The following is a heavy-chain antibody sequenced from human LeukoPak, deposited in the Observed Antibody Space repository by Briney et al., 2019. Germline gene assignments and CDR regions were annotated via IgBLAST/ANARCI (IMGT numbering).Heavy chain of an antibody. J-gene: IGHJ4*02. CDR1: GGTFSSYA. CDR3: ARIGSQNSSPFDY. CDR2: IVPIFGTA. Sequence: SVKVSCKASGGTFSSYAISWVRQAPGQGLEWMGRIVPIFGTANYAQKFQGKVTITTDESTSTAYMDLSSLRSEDTALYYCARIGSQNSSPFDYWGQGTLVTVSS. V-gene: IGHV1-69*05. D-gene: IGHD3-10*01.